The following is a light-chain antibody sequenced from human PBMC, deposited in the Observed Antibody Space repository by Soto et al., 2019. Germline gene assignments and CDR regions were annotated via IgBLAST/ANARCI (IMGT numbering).Light chain of an antibody. CDR2: DVT. CDR3: SSYTTIKTVI. CDR1: SSDVGAYNY. Sequence: QSVLAQPASVSGSPGQSITISCTGTSSDVGAYNYVSWYHQHHPGKAPELIIYDVTDRPSGVSTRFSSSKSGNTASLTISGLQAEDEGDYYCSSYTTIKTVIFGGGTKLTVL. V-gene: IGLV2-14*01. J-gene: IGLJ2*01.